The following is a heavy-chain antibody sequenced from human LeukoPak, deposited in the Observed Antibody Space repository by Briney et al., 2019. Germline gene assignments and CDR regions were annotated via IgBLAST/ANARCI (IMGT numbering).Heavy chain of an antibody. CDR3: ARVGLQPYGMDV. CDR1: GGSISSYY. J-gene: IGHJ6*02. Sequence: PSETLSLTCTVSGGSISSYYWSWIRQPPGKGLEWIGYIYYSGSTNYNPSLKSRVTISVDTSKNQFSLKLSSVTAADTAVYYCARVGLQPYGMDVWGQGTTVTVSS. CDR2: IYYSGST. D-gene: IGHD1-1*01. V-gene: IGHV4-59*01.